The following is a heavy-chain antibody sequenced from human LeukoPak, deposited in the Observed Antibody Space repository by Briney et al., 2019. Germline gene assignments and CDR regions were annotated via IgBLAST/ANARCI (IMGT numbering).Heavy chain of an antibody. CDR2: IRSDSTYI. Sequence: GRSLRLSCAASGFTFSSYEMNWVRQAPGTGLEWVSSIRSDSTYIYHADSVKGRFTLSRDNAKNSVFLQMNSLRAEDTAVDYCAVGGYYDGSGYYKYFQHWGQATLVTVSS. J-gene: IGHJ1*01. D-gene: IGHD3-22*01. CDR1: GFTFSSYE. CDR3: AVGGYYDGSGYYKYFQH. V-gene: IGHV3-21*01.